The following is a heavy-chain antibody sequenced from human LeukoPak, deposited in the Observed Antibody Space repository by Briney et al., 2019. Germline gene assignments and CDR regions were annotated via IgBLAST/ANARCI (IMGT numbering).Heavy chain of an antibody. Sequence: GGSLRLSCAASGFTFSSYAMSWVRQAPGKGLEWVSAISGSGGSTYYADSVKGRFTISRDNSKNTLYLQMNSLRAEDTAVYYCAKGTSGYGSGSTSSYYYYYGMDVWGQGTTVTVSS. CDR2: ISGSGGST. J-gene: IGHJ6*02. CDR1: GFTFSSYA. D-gene: IGHD3-10*01. V-gene: IGHV3-23*01. CDR3: AKGTSGYGSGSTSSYYYYYGMDV.